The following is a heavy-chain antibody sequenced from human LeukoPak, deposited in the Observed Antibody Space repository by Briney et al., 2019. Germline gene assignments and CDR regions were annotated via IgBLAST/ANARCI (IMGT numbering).Heavy chain of an antibody. CDR1: GFTFRRFA. J-gene: IGHJ5*02. V-gene: IGHV3-21*01. CDR2: ISSSSSYI. CDR3: ARDNVKTAFDP. Sequence: PGTSLRLSCAASGFTFRRFAIHWVRQAPGKGLEWVSSISSSSSYIYYADSVKGRFTISRDNAKNSLYLQMNSLRAEDTAVYYCARDNVKTAFDPWGQGTLVTVSS. D-gene: IGHD1-1*01.